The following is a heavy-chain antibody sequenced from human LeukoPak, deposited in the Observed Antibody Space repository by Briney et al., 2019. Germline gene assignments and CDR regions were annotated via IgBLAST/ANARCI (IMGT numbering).Heavy chain of an antibody. J-gene: IGHJ6*03. CDR2: IYYSGTT. CDR3: ARQVSDYFYYYIDV. V-gene: IGHV4-39*01. CDR1: GGSLSSSGYY. Sequence: PSETLSLTTSVSGGSLSSSGYYWNWIRQPPGKGLEWVGSIYYSGTTYYNSSLKSRVTISEDTSKNRFSLMLTSVTAADTAVYYCARQVSDYFYYYIDVWGEGTTVIVSS.